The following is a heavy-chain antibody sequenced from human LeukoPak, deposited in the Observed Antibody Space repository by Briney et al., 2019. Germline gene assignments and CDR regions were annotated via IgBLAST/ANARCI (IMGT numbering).Heavy chain of an antibody. CDR1: GYTFTGYY. CDR2: INPNSGGT. V-gene: IGHV1-2*02. D-gene: IGHD6-19*01. CDR3: ARDLFESSGWISATYYMDV. J-gene: IGHJ6*03. Sequence: ASVKVSCKASGYTFTGYYMHWVRQAPGQGLEWMGWINPNSGGTNYAQKFQGRVTMTRDTSISTAYMELSRLRSDDTAVYYCARDLFESSGWISATYYMDVWGKGTTVTVSS.